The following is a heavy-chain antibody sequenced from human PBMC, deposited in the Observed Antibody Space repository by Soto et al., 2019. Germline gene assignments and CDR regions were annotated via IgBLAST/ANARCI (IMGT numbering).Heavy chain of an antibody. V-gene: IGHV3-48*02. CDR1: GFTFSSYN. J-gene: IGHJ3*02. D-gene: IGHD2-15*01. Sequence: PGGSLRLSCAASGFTFSSYNMNWVRQAPGKGLEWVSYISSSSSTIYYADSVGGRFTIYRDNAKNSLYLQMINLRDEDTSVYYCARGRGDIVVVVAATNEAFDIWGQGTMVTVSS. CDR2: ISSSSSTI. CDR3: ARGRGDIVVVVAATNEAFDI.